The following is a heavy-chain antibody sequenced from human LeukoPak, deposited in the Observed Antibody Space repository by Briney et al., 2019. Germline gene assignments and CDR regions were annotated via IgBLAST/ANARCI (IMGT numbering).Heavy chain of an antibody. CDR2: ISYDGSNK. D-gene: IGHD6-6*01. Sequence: PGRSLRLSCAASGFTFSSYGMHWVRQAPGKGLEWVAVISYDGSNKYYADSVKGRFTISRDNSKNTLYLQMNSLRAEDTAVYHCATDGGSSSFDYCGQGTLVTVSS. CDR3: ATDGGSSSFDY. CDR1: GFTFSSYG. V-gene: IGHV3-30*03. J-gene: IGHJ4*02.